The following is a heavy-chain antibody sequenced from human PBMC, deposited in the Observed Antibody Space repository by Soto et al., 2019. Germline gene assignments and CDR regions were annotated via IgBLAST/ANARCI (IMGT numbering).Heavy chain of an antibody. Sequence: QVQLQESGPGLVKPSETLSLICTVSRGSISTYYWSWIRQPPGKGLEWIGDIYYTGSTSYNPSRKSRVTLSLDTSKNQFSLRMTSVTAADTAVYYCASDSSGDDYTGFEVWGQGTMVTVSS. CDR1: RGSISTYY. CDR2: IYYTGST. D-gene: IGHD5-12*01. V-gene: IGHV4-59*01. J-gene: IGHJ3*01. CDR3: ASDSSGDDYTGFEV.